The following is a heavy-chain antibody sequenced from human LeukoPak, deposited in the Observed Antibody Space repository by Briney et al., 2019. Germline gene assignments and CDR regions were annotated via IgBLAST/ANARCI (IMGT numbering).Heavy chain of an antibody. J-gene: IGHJ4*02. V-gene: IGHV1-46*01. D-gene: IGHD3-16*01. CDR2: INPNGGNT. Sequence: ASVKVSCKASGYTFTNYYIHWVRQAPGQGLERVGLINPNGGNTGYAQRFQGRVTVTTDTSTSTVFMELNSLQSEDTAVYYCARERRAWGEDFWGQGTLVTVSS. CDR3: ARERRAWGEDF. CDR1: GYTFTNYY.